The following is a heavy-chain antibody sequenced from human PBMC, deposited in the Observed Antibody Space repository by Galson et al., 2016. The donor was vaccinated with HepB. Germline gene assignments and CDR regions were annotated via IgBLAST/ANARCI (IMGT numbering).Heavy chain of an antibody. CDR1: GVSISTDYW. CDR3: TRGTLGNTASMAFDY. Sequence: TLSLTCSVSGVSISTDYWWSWVRQSPGEGFEWIGEVYQTGTAHYNPSFTRRATISVDTSKNQISLSLASVTAADTAIYYCTRGTLGNTASMAFDYWGQGTLVSVSS. D-gene: IGHD5-24*01. CDR2: VYQTGTA. J-gene: IGHJ4*02. V-gene: IGHV4-4*02.